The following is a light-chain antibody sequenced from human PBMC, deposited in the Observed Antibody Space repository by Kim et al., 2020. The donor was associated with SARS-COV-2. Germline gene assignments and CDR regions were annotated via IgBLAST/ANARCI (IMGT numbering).Light chain of an antibody. V-gene: IGKV1-5*03. CDR1: QSISSW. CDR3: QHYNSYPLT. CDR2: KAS. J-gene: IGKJ4*01. Sequence: DIQMTQSPSTLSASVGDRVTITCRASQSISSWLAWYQQKPGKAPKLLIYKASSSESGVPSRFSGSGSGTEFTLTISSLQPDDFATYYCQHYNSYPLTFGGGTKVDIK.